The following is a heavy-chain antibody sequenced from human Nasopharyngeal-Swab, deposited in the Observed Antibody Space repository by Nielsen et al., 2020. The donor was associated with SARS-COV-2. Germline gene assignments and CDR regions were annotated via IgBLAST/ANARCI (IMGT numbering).Heavy chain of an antibody. Sequence: GESLKISCAASGFTFSTYDMSWVRQAPGKGLEWVSVISGSGESTHYADSVKGRFTISRDNSKNTLYLQMNSLRAEDTAVYYCVKGPPAVIHYFDYWGQGTLVTVSS. J-gene: IGHJ4*02. CDR3: VKGPPAVIHYFDY. V-gene: IGHV3-23*01. CDR2: ISGSGEST. CDR1: GFTFSTYD. D-gene: IGHD2-21*01.